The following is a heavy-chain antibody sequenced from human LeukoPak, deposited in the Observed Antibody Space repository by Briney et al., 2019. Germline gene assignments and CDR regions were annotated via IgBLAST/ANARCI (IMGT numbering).Heavy chain of an antibody. CDR3: ARDRSRDYYGSGSYYWYYFDY. CDR2: ISGSSSTI. J-gene: IGHJ4*02. D-gene: IGHD3-10*01. CDR1: GFTFSSYA. Sequence: GGSLRLSCAASGFTFSSYAMSWVRQAPENGLEWVSAISGSSSTIYYADSVKGRFTISRDNAKNSLYLQMNSLRAEDSAVYYCARDRSRDYYGSGSYYWYYFDYWGQGTLVTVSS. V-gene: IGHV3-48*01.